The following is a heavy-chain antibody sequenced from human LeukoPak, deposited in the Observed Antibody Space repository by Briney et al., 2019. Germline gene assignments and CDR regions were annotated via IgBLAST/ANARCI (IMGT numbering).Heavy chain of an antibody. CDR2: INPSGGST. Sequence: GASVKVSCKASGYTFTSYYMHWVRQAPGQGLEWMGIINPSGGSTSYAQKFQGRVTMTRDTSTSTVYMELSSLRSEDTAVYYCARDRVDILTGCYNENWFDPWGQGTLVTVSS. V-gene: IGHV1-46*01. D-gene: IGHD3-9*01. J-gene: IGHJ5*02. CDR1: GYTFTSYY. CDR3: ARDRVDILTGCYNENWFDP.